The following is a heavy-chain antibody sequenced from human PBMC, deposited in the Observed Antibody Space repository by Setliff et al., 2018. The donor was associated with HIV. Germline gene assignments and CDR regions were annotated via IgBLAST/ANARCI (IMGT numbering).Heavy chain of an antibody. D-gene: IGHD1-26*01. CDR1: GGSITTTNYY. CDR2: ISYNANT. Sequence: PSETLSLTCNVSGGSITTTNYYWGWIRQPPGKGLEWIGSISYNANTYYNPSLKSRVTIAVDTSKNNFSLRLTSVTAADTAVYYCARMGLPLHRAFDYWGQGTLVTVS. CDR3: ARMGLPLHRAFDY. V-gene: IGHV4-39*01. J-gene: IGHJ4*01.